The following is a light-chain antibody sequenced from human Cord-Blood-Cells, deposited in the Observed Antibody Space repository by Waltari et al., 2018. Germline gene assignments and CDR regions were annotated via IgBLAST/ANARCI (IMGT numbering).Light chain of an antibody. CDR3: MQALQTPYT. J-gene: IGKJ2*01. Sequence: DIVMTQSLLSLPVTPGEPAPLSCRPSQSLLHSNGYNYLDWYLQKPGQSPQLLIYLGSNRASGVPDRFSGSGSGTDFTLKISRVEAEDVGVYYCMQALQTPYTFGQGTKLEIK. CDR1: QSLLHSNGYNY. CDR2: LGS. V-gene: IGKV2-28*01.